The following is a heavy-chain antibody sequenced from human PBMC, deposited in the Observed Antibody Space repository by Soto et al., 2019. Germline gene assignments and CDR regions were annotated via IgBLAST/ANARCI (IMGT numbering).Heavy chain of an antibody. V-gene: IGHV5-51*01. Sequence: LGESLKISCKGSGYSFSSYWIGWVRQMSGEGLEWMGIIYPSDSDTRYSPSFQGQVTISADKSIYTAYLQWSSLKASDTAMYYCARGQVDTRLFDYWGQGTQVTVSS. CDR2: IYPSDSDT. CDR3: ARGQVDTRLFDY. D-gene: IGHD1-26*01. CDR1: GYSFSSYW. J-gene: IGHJ4*02.